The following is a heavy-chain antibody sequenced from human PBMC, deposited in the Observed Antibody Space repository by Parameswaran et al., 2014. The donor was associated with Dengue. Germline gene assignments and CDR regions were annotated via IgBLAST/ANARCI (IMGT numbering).Heavy chain of an antibody. CDR3: ARAHDYRETSYYYGMDV. D-gene: IGHD4-11*01. Sequence: VRQAPGKGLEWVSGINWNGGSTGYADSVKGRFTISRDNAKNSLYLQMNSLRAEDTALYHCARAHDYRETSYYYGMDVWGQGTTVTVSS. V-gene: IGHV3-20*01. J-gene: IGHJ6*02. CDR2: INWNGGST.